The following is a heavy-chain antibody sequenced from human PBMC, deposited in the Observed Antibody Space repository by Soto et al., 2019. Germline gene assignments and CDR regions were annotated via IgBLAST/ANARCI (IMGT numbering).Heavy chain of an antibody. CDR3: ARRYGYSFDY. Sequence: QVQLQESGPGLVKPSETLSLTCTVSGGSISSYYWSWIRQPPGKGLEWIGYIYNSGRTNYTPSLKRRVTISVDTSKNQFSLKLSSVTAADTAVYYCARRYGYSFDYWGQGTLVTVSS. J-gene: IGHJ4*02. CDR1: GGSISSYY. CDR2: IYNSGRT. D-gene: IGHD1-1*01. V-gene: IGHV4-59*08.